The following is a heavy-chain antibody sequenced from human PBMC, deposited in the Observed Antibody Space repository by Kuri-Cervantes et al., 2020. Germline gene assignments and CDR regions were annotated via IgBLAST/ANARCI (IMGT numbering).Heavy chain of an antibody. D-gene: IGHD3-9*01. CDR2: IYYSGST. CDR1: GGSISSYY. J-gene: IGHJ4*02. Sequence: CTVSGGSISSYYWSWIRQPPGKGLEWIGYIYYSGSTNYNPSLKSRVTISVDTSKNQFSLKLSSVTAADTAVYYCARVSFTYDILTGYYPNHFDYWGQGTLVTVSS. V-gene: IGHV4-59*01. CDR3: ARVSFTYDILTGYYPNHFDY.